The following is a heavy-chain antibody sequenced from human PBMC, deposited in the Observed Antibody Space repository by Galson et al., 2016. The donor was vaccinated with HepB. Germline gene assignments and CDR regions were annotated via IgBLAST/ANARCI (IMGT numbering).Heavy chain of an antibody. CDR1: GNNFTNFW. CDR3: AGDGIYGSWLAD. Sequence: QSGAEVKQPGESLKISCQISGNNFTNFWISWVRQMPGKGLEWMGRIDPADSYTNYSPSFQGHVTFSADKSSTTAYLQWASLRASDTAMYYCAGDGIYGSWLADWGQGTLVTVSS. D-gene: IGHD3-16*01. V-gene: IGHV5-10-1*01. J-gene: IGHJ4*02. CDR2: IDPADSYT.